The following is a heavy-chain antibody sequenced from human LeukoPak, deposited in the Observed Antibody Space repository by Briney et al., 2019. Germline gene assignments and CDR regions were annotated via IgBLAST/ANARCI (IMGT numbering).Heavy chain of an antibody. CDR1: GGSITNTNY. J-gene: IGHJ4*02. CDR2: VNLQGST. V-gene: IGHV4-4*02. CDR3: AREGGPYRSLDY. Sequence: SGTLSLTCGVSGGSITNTNYWTWVRQPPGKGLEWIGEVNLQGSTNYNPSLMGRVAISVDKSENHISLQLTSVTAADTAVYYCAREGGPYRSLDYSGQGTLVTVSS.